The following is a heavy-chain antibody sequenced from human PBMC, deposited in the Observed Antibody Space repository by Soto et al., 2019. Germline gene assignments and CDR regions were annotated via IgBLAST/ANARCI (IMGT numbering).Heavy chain of an antibody. CDR2: IYYSGST. D-gene: IGHD3-22*01. CDR3: ASLPYYYDSSGYLDWYFDL. J-gene: IGHJ2*01. V-gene: IGHV4-30-4*01. Sequence: PSETLCLTYTVSGGSIGGGDYYWSWIRQPPGKGLEWIGYIYYSGSTYYNPSLKSRVTISVDTSKNQFSLKLSSVTAADTAVYYCASLPYYYDSSGYLDWYFDLWGRGTLVTVSS. CDR1: GGSIGGGDYY.